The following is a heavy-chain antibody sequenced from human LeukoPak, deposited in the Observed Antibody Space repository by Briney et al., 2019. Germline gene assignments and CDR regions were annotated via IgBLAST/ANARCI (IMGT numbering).Heavy chain of an antibody. V-gene: IGHV4-34*01. D-gene: IGHD3-10*01. Sequence: SETLSLTCAVYGESFSGYYWSWIRQPPGKGLEWIGEINHSGSTNYNPSLKIRVTILVDTSKNQFSLKLSSVTAADTAVYYCARGNKRISMVRGVSYYNYYYMDVWGKGTTVTVSS. CDR3: ARGNKRISMVRGVSYYNYYYMDV. J-gene: IGHJ6*03. CDR2: INHSGST. CDR1: GESFSGYY.